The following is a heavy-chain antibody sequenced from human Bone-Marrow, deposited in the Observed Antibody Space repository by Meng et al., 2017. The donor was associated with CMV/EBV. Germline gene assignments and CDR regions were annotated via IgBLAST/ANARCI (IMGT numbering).Heavy chain of an antibody. J-gene: IGHJ4*02. CDR2: ISYDGSNK. Sequence: GGSLRLSCAASGFTFSSYAMHWVRQAPGKGLEWVAVISYDGSNKYYADSVKGRFTISRDNSKNTLYLQMNSLRAEDTAVYYCAIPDGDYYGSGSYNTDWGPGNLVNVSS. CDR1: GFTFSSYA. D-gene: IGHD3-10*01. V-gene: IGHV3-30*04. CDR3: AIPDGDYYGSGSYNTD.